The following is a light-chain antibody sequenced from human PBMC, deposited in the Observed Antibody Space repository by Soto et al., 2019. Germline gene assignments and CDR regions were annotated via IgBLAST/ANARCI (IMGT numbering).Light chain of an antibody. CDR2: DAS. Sequence: DIQLTQSPSLLSASVGDRVTITCRASQGISSYLAWYQQKPGKAPKLLIYDASTLERGVPSRFSGSGSGTEFTLTISSLQPEGFATYYCQQLNGYLALTFGGGTTVEIK. CDR1: QGISSY. CDR3: QQLNGYLALT. J-gene: IGKJ4*01. V-gene: IGKV1-9*01.